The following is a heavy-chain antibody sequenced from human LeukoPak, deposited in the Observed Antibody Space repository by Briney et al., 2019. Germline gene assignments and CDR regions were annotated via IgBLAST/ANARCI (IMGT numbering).Heavy chain of an antibody. CDR3: AREAQGAWSSWSPWGGYYYYGMDV. V-gene: IGHV1-18*01. Sequence: ASVKVSCKASGYTFTSYGISWVRQAPGQGLEWMGWISAYNGNTNYAQKLQGRVTMTTDTSTSTAYMELRSLRSDDTAVYYCAREAQGAWSSWSPWGGYYYYGMDVWGQGTTVTVSS. CDR1: GYTFTSYG. J-gene: IGHJ6*02. CDR2: ISAYNGNT. D-gene: IGHD6-13*01.